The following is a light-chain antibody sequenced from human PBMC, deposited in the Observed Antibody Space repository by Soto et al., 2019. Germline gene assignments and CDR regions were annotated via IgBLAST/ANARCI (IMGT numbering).Light chain of an antibody. CDR2: DAS. CDR3: QQYNSYSIT. Sequence: DSQMTQSPSPLSASVGDKVTITCRASQSISSWLAWYHQKPGKAPKLLIYDASSLESGVPSRFSGSGSGTEFTLTISSLQPDDFATYYCQQYNSYSITFGQGTRLEIK. V-gene: IGKV1-5*01. CDR1: QSISSW. J-gene: IGKJ5*01.